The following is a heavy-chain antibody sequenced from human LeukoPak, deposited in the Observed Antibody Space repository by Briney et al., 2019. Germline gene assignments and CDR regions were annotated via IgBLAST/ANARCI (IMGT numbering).Heavy chain of an antibody. CDR3: AGPLKSIAARYFDL. V-gene: IGHV1-69*04. Sequence: EASVTVSCKASGGTFSSYAISWVRHAPGQGLEWMGRIIPILGIINYAQKFQGRVTITADKSTSTAYMELSSLRSEDTAVYYCAGPLKSIAARYFDLWGRGTLVTVSS. D-gene: IGHD6-6*01. J-gene: IGHJ2*01. CDR2: IIPILGII. CDR1: GGTFSSYA.